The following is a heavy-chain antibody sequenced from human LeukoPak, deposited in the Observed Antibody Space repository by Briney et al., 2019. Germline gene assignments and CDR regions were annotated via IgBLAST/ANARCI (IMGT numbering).Heavy chain of an antibody. CDR2: MNPNSGNT. Sequence: ASVKVSCKASGYTFTSYDINWVRQATGQGLEWMGWMNPNSGNTGYAQKFQGRVTITRNTSISTAYMELSSLRSEDTAVYYCARVATRYDFWSGYLYYFDYWGQGTLVTVSS. CDR3: ARVATRYDFWSGYLYYFDY. V-gene: IGHV1-8*01. J-gene: IGHJ4*02. CDR1: GYTFTSYD. D-gene: IGHD3-3*01.